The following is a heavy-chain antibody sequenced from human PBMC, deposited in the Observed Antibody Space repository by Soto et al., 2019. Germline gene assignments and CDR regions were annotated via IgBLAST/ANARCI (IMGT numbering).Heavy chain of an antibody. CDR1: GGSISSYY. Sequence: SETLSLTCTVSGGSISSYYWSWIRQPPGKGLEWIGYIYYSGSTNYNPSLKSRVTISVDTSKNQFSLKLSSVTAADTAVYYCARVPEYCRSGACYYGMDVWGQGTTVTVSS. CDR2: IYYSGST. D-gene: IGHD2-2*01. J-gene: IGHJ6*02. CDR3: ARVPEYCRSGACYYGMDV. V-gene: IGHV4-59*01.